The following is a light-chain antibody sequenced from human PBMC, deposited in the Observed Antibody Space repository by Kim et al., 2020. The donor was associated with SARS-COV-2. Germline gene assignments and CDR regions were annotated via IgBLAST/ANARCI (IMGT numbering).Light chain of an antibody. V-gene: IGKV3-20*01. CDR2: AAS. Sequence: LSPGEGATLSCRASQSVDSRYIAWYQQKSGQAPRLFIYAASSRATGIPDRFSGSGSGTDFTLTISRLEPEDFAVYYCQYYRGAPVTFGGGTKLEI. CDR1: QSVDSRY. J-gene: IGKJ4*01. CDR3: QYYRGAPVT.